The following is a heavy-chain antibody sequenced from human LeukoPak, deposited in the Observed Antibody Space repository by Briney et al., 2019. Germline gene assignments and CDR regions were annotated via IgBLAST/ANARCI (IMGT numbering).Heavy chain of an antibody. J-gene: IGHJ4*02. V-gene: IGHV3-23*01. CDR1: GFTFSSYA. CDR2: LSGSGITT. Sequence: GGSLRLSCAASGFTFSSYAMSWVRQAPGKGLEWVSTLSGSGITTYYADSVKGRFTISRDNSKNTLYLQMNSLRAEDTAVYYCARARTTRGFDYWGQGTLVTVSS. CDR3: ARARTTRGFDY. D-gene: IGHD4-17*01.